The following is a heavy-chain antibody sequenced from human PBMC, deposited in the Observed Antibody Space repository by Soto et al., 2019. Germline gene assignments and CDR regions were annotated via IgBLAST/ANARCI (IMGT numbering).Heavy chain of an antibody. J-gene: IGHJ4*02. D-gene: IGHD4-17*01. CDR2: ITSNGDSI. Sequence: GGSLRLSCVASGFRFSDHSMNWVRQAPGKGLEWVSYITSNGDSIQYADSVKGRFTVSRDNAKNSLFLHMNSLRDDDTAVYYCARLPKGSTVTSWGQGTLVTVSS. CDR3: ARLPKGSTVTS. CDR1: GFRFSDHS. V-gene: IGHV3-48*02.